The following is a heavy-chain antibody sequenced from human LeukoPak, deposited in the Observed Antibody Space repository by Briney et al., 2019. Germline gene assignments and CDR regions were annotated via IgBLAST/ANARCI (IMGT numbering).Heavy chain of an antibody. CDR1: GFSLSTSGMC. Sequence: SGPALVKPTQTLTLTCTFSGFSLSTSGMCVSWIRQPPGRALEWLALIDWGDDKYYSTSLKTRLTISKDTSKNQAVLTMTNMDPVDTATYYCARIVGAAGDFDYWGQGTLVTVSS. CDR3: ARIVGAAGDFDY. J-gene: IGHJ4*02. CDR2: IDWGDDK. V-gene: IGHV2-70*01. D-gene: IGHD6-13*01.